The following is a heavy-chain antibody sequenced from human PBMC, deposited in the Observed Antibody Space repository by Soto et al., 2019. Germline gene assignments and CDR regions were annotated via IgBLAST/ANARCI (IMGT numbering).Heavy chain of an antibody. CDR3: ARKVGASAY. CDR2: INAGNGDT. V-gene: IGHV1-3*01. CDR1: GYTFSSFA. J-gene: IGHJ4*02. D-gene: IGHD1-26*01. Sequence: ASVKVSCKASGYTFSSFAIHWVRQAPGQRLEWMGWINAGNGDTKYSQKFQGRVTIARDTAASTAYMELGSLTFEDTAVYYCARKVGASAYWGPGTLVTVSS.